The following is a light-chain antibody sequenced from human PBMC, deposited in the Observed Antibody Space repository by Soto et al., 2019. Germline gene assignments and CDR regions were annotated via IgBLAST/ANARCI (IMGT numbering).Light chain of an antibody. V-gene: IGLV2-14*01. Sequence: LAQPASVSGSPGQSITISCVGTSGDIGDYNYVSWYQQHPGKVPKVIIYDVSNRPSGVSYRFSGTKSGNTASLTVSGLQAEDEADYYCCSYTRSGTLIFGTG. CDR2: DVS. CDR1: SGDIGDYNY. J-gene: IGLJ1*01. CDR3: CSYTRSGTLI.